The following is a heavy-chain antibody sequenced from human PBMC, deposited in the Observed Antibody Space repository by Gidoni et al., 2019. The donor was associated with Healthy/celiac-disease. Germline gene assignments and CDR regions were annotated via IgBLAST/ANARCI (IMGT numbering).Heavy chain of an antibody. V-gene: IGHV3-7*01. CDR3: ARRNAIFGVVTDFDY. D-gene: IGHD3-3*01. Sequence: EVQLVEYGGGLVQPGGSLRLSCAASGFTFSSYWMSWVRQAPGKGLEWVANIKQDGSEKYYVDSVKGRFTISRDNAKNSLYLQMNSLRAEDTAVYYCARRNAIFGVVTDFDYWGQGTLVTVSS. J-gene: IGHJ4*02. CDR2: IKQDGSEK. CDR1: GFTFSSYW.